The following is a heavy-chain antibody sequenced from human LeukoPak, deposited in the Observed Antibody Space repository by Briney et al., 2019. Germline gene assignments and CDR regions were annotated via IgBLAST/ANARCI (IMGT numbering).Heavy chain of an antibody. CDR1: GGTFSSYA. J-gene: IGHJ3*02. Sequence: SVKVSCKASGGTFSSYAISWVRRAPGQGLEWMGRIIPIFGTANYAQKFQGRVTITADESTSTAYMELSSLRSEDTAVYYCARRGRLAGTTVASDAFDIWGQGTMVTVSS. CDR2: IIPIFGTA. CDR3: ARRGRLAGTTVASDAFDI. D-gene: IGHD4-23*01. V-gene: IGHV1-69*15.